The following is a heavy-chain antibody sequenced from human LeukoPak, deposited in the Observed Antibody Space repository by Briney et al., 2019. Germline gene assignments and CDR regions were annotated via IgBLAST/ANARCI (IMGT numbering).Heavy chain of an antibody. D-gene: IGHD4-4*01. Sequence: SETLSLTCTVSGGSISSGGYYWSWIRQHPGKGLEWIGYIYYSGSTYYNPSLKSRVTISVDTSKNQFSLKLSSVTAADTAVYYCATDLGNYKFRWFDPWGQGTLVTVSS. J-gene: IGHJ5*02. CDR2: IYYSGST. CDR3: ATDLGNYKFRWFDP. CDR1: GGSISSGGYY. V-gene: IGHV4-31*03.